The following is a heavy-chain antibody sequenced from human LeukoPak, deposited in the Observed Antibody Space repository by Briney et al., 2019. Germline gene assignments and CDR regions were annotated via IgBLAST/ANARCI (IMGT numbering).Heavy chain of an antibody. Sequence: PGGSLGLSCAASGFTFSSYAMSWVRQAPGKGLEWVSAISGSGASTYYADSVKGRFTISRDNSKNTLNLQMVSLRAEDTAVYYCAKHSLKTEYSGGRIWDCWGQGTLVTVSS. D-gene: IGHD6-19*01. CDR3: AKHSLKTEYSGGRIWDC. V-gene: IGHV3-23*01. J-gene: IGHJ4*02. CDR1: GFTFSSYA. CDR2: ISGSGAST.